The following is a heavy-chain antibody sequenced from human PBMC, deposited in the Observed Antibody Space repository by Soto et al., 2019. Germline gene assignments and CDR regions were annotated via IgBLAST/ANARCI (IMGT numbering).Heavy chain of an antibody. D-gene: IGHD6-13*01. J-gene: IGHJ4*02. CDR3: ARPRSTWYYDY. CDR1: GFTFSGSA. CDR2: IRSKTNNYAT. Sequence: EVQLVESGGGLVQPGGSLKVSCAASGFTFSGSAMHWVRQASGKGLEWVGRIRSKTNNYATAYAASARGRFTISRDDSKNTVSLQMNSLKIEDTAVYYCARPRSTWYYDYWGQGTLVTVSS. V-gene: IGHV3-73*02.